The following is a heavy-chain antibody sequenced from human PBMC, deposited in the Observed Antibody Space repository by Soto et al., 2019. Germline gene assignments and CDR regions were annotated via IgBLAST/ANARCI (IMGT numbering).Heavy chain of an antibody. CDR2: FIPIFGTT. J-gene: IGHJ4*02. CDR3: TRDRGRRYNDGRGYYYSAY. V-gene: IGHV1-69*01. D-gene: IGHD3-22*01. CDR1: GGTFSSYA. Sequence: QVHMVQSGAEVKKPGSSVKVYCKDSGGTFSSYAISWVRQAPGQGLEWMVGFIPIFGTTNYAQKFQGTVTITADESTSTDYMELSSLRSDDTAVYYCTRDRGRRYNDGRGYYYSAYWGQGTLVTVSS.